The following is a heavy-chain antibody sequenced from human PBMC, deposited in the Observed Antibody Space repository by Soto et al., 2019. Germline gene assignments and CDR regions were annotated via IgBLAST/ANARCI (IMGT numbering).Heavy chain of an antibody. D-gene: IGHD3-3*01. CDR2: ISNRNRYI. CDR1: GLTFRSYS. J-gene: IGHJ6*01. V-gene: IGHV3-21*01. Sequence: PGGSLRLSCAPSGLTFRSYSMHWLRQAPGKELEWVSPISNRNRYIYYEESEQGRFTISRDNDKNSLYLPMNSLRAEETAVYYYAKDIDFCLDFRIGTTRSLDIWRQGAMRTVTS. CDR3: AKDIDFCLDFRIGTTRSLDI.